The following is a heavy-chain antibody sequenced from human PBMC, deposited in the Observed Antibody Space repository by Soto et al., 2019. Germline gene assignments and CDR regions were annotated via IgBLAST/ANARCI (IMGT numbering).Heavy chain of an antibody. J-gene: IGHJ3*02. CDR3: ARGGEQPPRRAFDI. V-gene: IGHV4-34*01. Sequence: QVQLQQWGAGLLKPSETLSLTCAVYGGSFSGYYWSWIRQPPGKGLEWIGEINHSGSTNYNPSLKSRFTISVDTSKNQFSLKLSSVTAADTAVYYCARGGEQPPRRAFDIWGQGTMVTVSS. D-gene: IGHD3-10*01. CDR1: GGSFSGYY. CDR2: INHSGST.